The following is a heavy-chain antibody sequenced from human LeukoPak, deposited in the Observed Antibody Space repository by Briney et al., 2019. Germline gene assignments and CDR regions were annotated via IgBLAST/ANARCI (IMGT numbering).Heavy chain of an antibody. J-gene: IGHJ5*02. CDR1: GGSISSYY. CDR2: IYYSGST. Sequence: SETLSLTCTVSGGSISSYYWSWIRQPPGKGLEWIGYIYYSGSTNYNPSLKSRVTISVDTSKNQFSLKLSSVTAADTAVYYCARRSPGYNWFDPWGQGTLVTVSS. V-gene: IGHV4-59*08. CDR3: ARRSPGYNWFDP.